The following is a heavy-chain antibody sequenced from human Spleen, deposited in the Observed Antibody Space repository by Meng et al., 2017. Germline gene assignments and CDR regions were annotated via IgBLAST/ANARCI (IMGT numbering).Heavy chain of an antibody. Sequence: SVKVSCKASGGTFSSYAISWVRQAPGQGLEWMGGIIPIFGTANYAQKFQGRVTITTDESTSTAYMELSSLRSEDTAVYYCAASTYYYDSSGYAGLDYWGQGTLVTVSS. CDR2: IIPIFGTA. V-gene: IGHV1-69*05. CDR1: GGTFSSYA. D-gene: IGHD3-22*01. CDR3: AASTYYYDSSGYAGLDY. J-gene: IGHJ4*02.